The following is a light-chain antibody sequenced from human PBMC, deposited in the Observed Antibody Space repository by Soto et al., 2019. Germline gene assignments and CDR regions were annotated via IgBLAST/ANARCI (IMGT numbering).Light chain of an antibody. CDR1: SSDVGGYHY. Sequence: QSALTQPPSASGSPGQSVTISCTGTSSDVGGYHYVSWYQQHPGKAPKLMIYEVSKRPSGVPDRFSGSKSGNTASLTVSGIQAEDEADYYCSSYAGTKAVFGGGTKLTVL. V-gene: IGLV2-8*01. CDR2: EVS. CDR3: SSYAGTKAV. J-gene: IGLJ2*01.